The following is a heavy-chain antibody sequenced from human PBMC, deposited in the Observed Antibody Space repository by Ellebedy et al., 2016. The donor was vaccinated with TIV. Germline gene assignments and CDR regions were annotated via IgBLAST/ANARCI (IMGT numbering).Heavy chain of an antibody. D-gene: IGHD3-10*01. J-gene: IGHJ4*02. Sequence: GESLKISXAASGFTFSSYAMHWVRQAPGKGLEWVAVISYDGSNKYYADSVKGRFTISRDNSKNTLYLQMNSLRAEDTAVYYCARDHLWFGELLNPPGYWGQGTLVTVSS. CDR2: ISYDGSNK. CDR3: ARDHLWFGELLNPPGY. CDR1: GFTFSSYA. V-gene: IGHV3-30-3*01.